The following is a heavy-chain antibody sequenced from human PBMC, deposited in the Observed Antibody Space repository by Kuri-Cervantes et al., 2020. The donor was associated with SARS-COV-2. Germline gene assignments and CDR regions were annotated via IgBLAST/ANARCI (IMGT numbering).Heavy chain of an antibody. V-gene: IGHV3-23*01. CDR2: ISGSGGSA. J-gene: IGHJ4*02. Sequence: GGSLRLSCAASGFTFSSYSMNWVRQAPGKGLEWVSAISGSGGSAYYADSVKGRFTISRDNSKNTLYLQMNSLRAEDTAVYYCAKLGSRRHYEDWGQGTLVTVSS. D-gene: IGHD4-17*01. CDR1: GFTFSSYS. CDR3: AKLGSRRHYED.